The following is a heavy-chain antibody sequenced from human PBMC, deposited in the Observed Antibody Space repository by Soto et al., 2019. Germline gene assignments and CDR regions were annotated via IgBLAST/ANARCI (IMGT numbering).Heavy chain of an antibody. D-gene: IGHD2-15*01. J-gene: IGHJ4*02. CDR3: ARESRYCSGVSCYFLPGIDY. V-gene: IGHV1-69*12. CDR2: IIPIFGTA. CDR1: GGTFSSYA. Sequence: QVQLVQSGAEVKKPGSSVKVSCKASGGTFSSYAISWVRQAPGQGLEWMGGIIPIFGTANYAQKFQGRVTITADESTCTAYMELSSLRSEDTAVYYCARESRYCSGVSCYFLPGIDYWGQGTLVTVSS.